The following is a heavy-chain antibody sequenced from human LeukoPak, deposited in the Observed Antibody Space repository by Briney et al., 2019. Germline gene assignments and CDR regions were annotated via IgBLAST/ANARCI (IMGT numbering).Heavy chain of an antibody. CDR3: ARDIEDYYGSRGGFDP. J-gene: IGHJ5*02. CDR1: GAFISSSSYY. D-gene: IGHD3-10*01. Sequence: SETLSLTCTVSGAFISSSSYYWGWIRQPPGQGLEWIGSIYYSGSTYYNPSLKSRVTISVATTKNQFSLKLSSVTAADTAVYYCARDIEDYYGSRGGFDPWGQGTLVTVSS. V-gene: IGHV4-39*07. CDR2: IYYSGST.